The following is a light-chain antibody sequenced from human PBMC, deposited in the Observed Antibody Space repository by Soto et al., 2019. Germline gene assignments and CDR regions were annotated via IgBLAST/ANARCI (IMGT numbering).Light chain of an antibody. CDR3: QQYGSSGGIT. V-gene: IGKV3-20*01. Sequence: EVVMRQSPATLSVSPGEGATLSCRASQSVSNNYLAWYQQKPGQAPRLLIYGASNRATGIPDRFSGSGSGTDFTLTISRLEPEDSAMYYCQQYGSSGGITFGHGTRLEIK. CDR2: GAS. J-gene: IGKJ5*01. CDR1: QSVSNNY.